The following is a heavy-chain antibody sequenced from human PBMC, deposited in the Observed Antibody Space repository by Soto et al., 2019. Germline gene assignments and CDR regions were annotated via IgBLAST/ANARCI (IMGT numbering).Heavy chain of an antibody. CDR1: GFTFNNYA. V-gene: IGHV3-23*01. CDR3: AKGRGGSGSLTPRVDF. CDR2: ISGGGDTT. D-gene: IGHD3-10*01. J-gene: IGHJ4*02. Sequence: EVQLLDSGGGLVQPGGSLRLSCAASGFTFNNYAMTWLRQAPGKGLEWVSAISGGGDTTSYADSVKGRFTVSRDGSKNTLYLQMSSLRAEDTALYYCAKGRGGSGSLTPRVDFWGQGTLVTVSS.